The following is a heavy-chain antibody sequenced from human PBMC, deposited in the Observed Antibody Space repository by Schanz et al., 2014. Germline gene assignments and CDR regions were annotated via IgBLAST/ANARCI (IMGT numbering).Heavy chain of an antibody. CDR1: GITFSSYS. CDR2: VSRSTPDI. V-gene: IGHV3-48*01. Sequence: EVQLVASGGGLVQPGGSLRLSCAASGITFSSYSMNWVRQAPGKGLEWVSYVSRSTPDIYYADSVKGRFTMSRDNAKNTVYIQMNSLRAEDTAVYYCARGGPAYYFDDWGQGTLVTVSS. J-gene: IGHJ4*02. CDR3: ARGGPAYYFDD.